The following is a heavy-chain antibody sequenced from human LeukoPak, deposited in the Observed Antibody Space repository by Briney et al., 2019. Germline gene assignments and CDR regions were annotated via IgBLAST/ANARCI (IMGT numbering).Heavy chain of an antibody. V-gene: IGHV4-38-2*01. J-gene: IGHJ6*03. CDR1: GYSISSGYY. Sequence: SETLSLTCDVSGYSISSGYYWGWTRQPPGKGLEWIGSVFHSGTTYYNPSLKSRVTISVDTSKNQLSLKLSSVTAADTAVYYCARLRGSTIFGVVILDYYMDVWGKGTTVTVSS. D-gene: IGHD3-3*01. CDR2: VFHSGTT. CDR3: ARLRGSTIFGVVILDYYMDV.